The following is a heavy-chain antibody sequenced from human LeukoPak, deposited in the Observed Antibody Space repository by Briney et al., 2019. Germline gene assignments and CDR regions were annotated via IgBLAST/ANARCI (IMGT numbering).Heavy chain of an antibody. CDR1: GLILSSYG. D-gene: IGHD4-11*01. Sequence: GGSLRLSCAASGLILSSYGIHWVRQAPGKGLEWVAVIWYDGTNIYYGDSVKGRFSISRDNSKNTVYLQMDSLRAEDTAVYYCARDAGGAFGNYVNYFDYWGQGTLVTVST. CDR2: IWYDGTNI. CDR3: ARDAGGAFGNYVNYFDY. V-gene: IGHV3-33*01. J-gene: IGHJ4*02.